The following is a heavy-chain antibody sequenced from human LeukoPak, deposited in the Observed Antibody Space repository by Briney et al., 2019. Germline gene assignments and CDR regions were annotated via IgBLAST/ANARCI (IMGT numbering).Heavy chain of an antibody. CDR3: AKGGGSGWYLAFGWFDP. V-gene: IGHV3-23*01. Sequence: GGSLRLSCAVSGFTFSSYAMSWVRQAPGKGLEWVSAISGSGGSTYYANSVKGRFTISRDNSKNTLYLQMNSLRAEDTAVYYCAKGGGSGWYLAFGWFDPWGQGTLVTVSS. J-gene: IGHJ5*02. CDR2: ISGSGGST. D-gene: IGHD6-19*01. CDR1: GFTFSSYA.